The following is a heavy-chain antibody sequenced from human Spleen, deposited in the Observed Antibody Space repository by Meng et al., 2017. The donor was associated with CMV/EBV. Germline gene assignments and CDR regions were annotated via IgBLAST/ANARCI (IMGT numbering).Heavy chain of an antibody. CDR3: ARGRGGATTRYFDY. CDR2: ISDDGGRT. D-gene: IGHD1-26*01. CDR1: GITYSNYD. Sequence: YGITYSNYDEHWVRQDPGRGLECVSTISDDGGRTYYADAVKGRFTISRDNSKNTLYLQMGSLRAEDMAVYYCARGRGGATTRYFDYWGQGTLVTVSS. V-gene: IGHV3-64*02. J-gene: IGHJ4*02.